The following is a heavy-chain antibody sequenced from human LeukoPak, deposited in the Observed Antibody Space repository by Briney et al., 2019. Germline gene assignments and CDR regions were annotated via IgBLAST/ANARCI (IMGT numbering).Heavy chain of an antibody. J-gene: IGHJ6*03. CDR1: GFTFSSYT. Sequence: GGSLRLSCAASGFTFSSYTMKWVRQTPGKGLEWVSSISSSSYIYQADSVKGRFTISRDNSKNTLYVQMNSLRGEDTAVYYCAKVPNGLTYYYYYMDVWGKGTTVTVSS. D-gene: IGHD2-8*01. V-gene: IGHV3-21*04. CDR2: ISSSSYI. CDR3: AKVPNGLTYYYYYMDV.